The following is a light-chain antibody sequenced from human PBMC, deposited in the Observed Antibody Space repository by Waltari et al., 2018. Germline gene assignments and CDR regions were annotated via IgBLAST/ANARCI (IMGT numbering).Light chain of an antibody. Sequence: DVVMTQSPLSLPVTLGQPASIPCKSRQSLVHSDGNTYLAWFHQRPGQSPRRLIYKVSNRESGVPDRISASGSGTDFTLKISRVEAEDVGVYYCMQGTHWPLTFGGGTKVEIK. J-gene: IGKJ4*01. CDR1: QSLVHSDGNTY. V-gene: IGKV2-30*02. CDR2: KVS. CDR3: MQGTHWPLT.